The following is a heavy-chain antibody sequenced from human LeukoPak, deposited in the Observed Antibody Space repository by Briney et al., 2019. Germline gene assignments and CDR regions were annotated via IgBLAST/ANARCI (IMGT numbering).Heavy chain of an antibody. J-gene: IGHJ5*02. CDR3: ARGYGGGSCYSAQPPPGVVVIWFDP. CDR1: GGSFSGYY. D-gene: IGHD2-15*01. CDR2: INHSGST. Sequence: PSETLSLTCAVYGGSFSGYYWSWIRQPPGKGLEWIGGINHSGSTNYNPSLKSRVTISVDTSKNQFSLKLSSVTAADTAVYYCARGYGGGSCYSAQPPPGVVVIWFDPWGQGTLVTVSS. V-gene: IGHV4-34*01.